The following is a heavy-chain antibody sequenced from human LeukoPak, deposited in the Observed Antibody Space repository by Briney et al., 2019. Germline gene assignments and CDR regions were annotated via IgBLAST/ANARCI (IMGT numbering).Heavy chain of an antibody. CDR3: GVLLWFGELIHNWFDP. Sequence: ASVKVSYKASGYTFTGYYMHWVRQAPGQGLEWMGWINPNSGGTNYAQKFQGRVTMTRDTSISTAYMELSRLRSDDTAVYYCGVLLWFGELIHNWFDPWGQGTLVTVSS. CDR2: INPNSGGT. D-gene: IGHD3-10*01. CDR1: GYTFTGYY. J-gene: IGHJ5*02. V-gene: IGHV1-2*02.